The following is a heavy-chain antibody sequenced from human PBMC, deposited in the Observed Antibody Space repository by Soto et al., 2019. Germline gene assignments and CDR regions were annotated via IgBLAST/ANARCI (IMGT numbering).Heavy chain of an antibody. D-gene: IGHD5-18*01. V-gene: IGHV1-69*06. J-gene: IGHJ6*02. Sequence: SSVKVSCKASGGTFSSYAISWVRQAPGQGLEWMGGIIPIFGTANYAQKFQGRVTITADKSTSTAYMELSSLRSEGTAVYYCAIPGSSYGSYYHYGMDVRGQGTTGTVSS. CDR2: IIPIFGTA. CDR1: GGTFSSYA. CDR3: AIPGSSYGSYYHYGMDV.